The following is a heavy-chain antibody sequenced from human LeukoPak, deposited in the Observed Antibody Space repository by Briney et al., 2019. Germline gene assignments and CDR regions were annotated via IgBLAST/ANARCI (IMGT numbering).Heavy chain of an antibody. J-gene: IGHJ6*03. V-gene: IGHV3-23*01. CDR2: ISGSGGST. CDR1: GFTFSSYA. CDR3: AKDRSYYDFWSGYENYYYYYMDV. D-gene: IGHD3-3*01. Sequence: PGGSLRLSCAASGFTFSSYAMSWVRQAPGKGLEWVSAISGSGGSTYYADSVKGRFTTSRDNSKNTLYLQMNSLRAEDTAVYYCAKDRSYYDFWSGYENYYYYYMDVWGKGTTVTVSS.